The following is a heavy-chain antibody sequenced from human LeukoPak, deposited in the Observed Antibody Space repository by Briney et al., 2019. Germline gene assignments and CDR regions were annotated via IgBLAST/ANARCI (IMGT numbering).Heavy chain of an antibody. D-gene: IGHD6-6*01. CDR2: INPNSGGT. Sequence: APVKVSCKASGYTFTGYYMHWVRQAPGQGLEWMGWINPNSGGTNYAQKFQGRVTMTRDTSISTAYMELSRLRSDDTAVYYCASSQSSIAARRDYYYYMDVWGKGTTVTVSS. V-gene: IGHV1-2*02. CDR3: ASSQSSIAARRDYYYYMDV. CDR1: GYTFTGYY. J-gene: IGHJ6*03.